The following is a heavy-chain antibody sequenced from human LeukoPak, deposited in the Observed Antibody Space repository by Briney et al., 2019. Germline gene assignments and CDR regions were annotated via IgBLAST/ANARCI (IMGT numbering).Heavy chain of an antibody. V-gene: IGHV4-4*07. D-gene: IGHD5-12*01. CDR3: ARGPGYPGWFDP. CDR2: IYTSGST. J-gene: IGHJ5*02. Sequence: SETLSLTCTVSGGSISSYYWSWIRQPAGKGLEWIGRIYTSGSTNYNPSLKSRVTISVDKSKNQFSLKLSSVTAADTAVYYCARGPGYPGWFDPWGQGTLVTVSS. CDR1: GGSISSYY.